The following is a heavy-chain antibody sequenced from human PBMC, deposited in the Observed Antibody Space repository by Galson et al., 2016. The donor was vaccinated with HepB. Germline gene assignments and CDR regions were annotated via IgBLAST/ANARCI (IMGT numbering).Heavy chain of an antibody. D-gene: IGHD3-10*01. CDR2: LYSGGGT. CDR1: GFIVSNTH. J-gene: IGHJ6*03. V-gene: IGHV3-53*01. Sequence: SLRLSCAASGFIVSNTHMSWVRQAPGKGLEWVAVLYSGGGTYYADSVRGRFTLSRDNSKNTLYLQMNSLRSEDTAVYHCAREMVHYYMDVWGTGTTVTVSS. CDR3: AREMVHYYMDV.